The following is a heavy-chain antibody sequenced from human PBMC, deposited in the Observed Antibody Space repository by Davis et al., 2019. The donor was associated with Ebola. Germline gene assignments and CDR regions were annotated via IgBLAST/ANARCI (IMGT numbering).Heavy chain of an antibody. V-gene: IGHV4-30-2*01. J-gene: IGHJ6*02. Sequence: PSETLPLTCAVSGGSISSGGYSWSWIRQPPGKGLEWIGYIYHSGSTYYNPSLKSRVTISVDRSKNQFSLKLSSVTAADTAVYYCARESRILWFGGTNYGMDVWGQGTTVTVSS. CDR2: IYHSGST. CDR1: GGSISSGGYS. CDR3: ARESRILWFGGTNYGMDV. D-gene: IGHD3-10*01.